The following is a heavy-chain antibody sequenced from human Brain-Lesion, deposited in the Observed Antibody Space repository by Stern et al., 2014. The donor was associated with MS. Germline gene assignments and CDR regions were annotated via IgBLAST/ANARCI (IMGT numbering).Heavy chain of an antibody. D-gene: IGHD3-10*01. CDR2: ITWNSGTI. CDR3: AKDMMDYFGSGTFGSFDH. CDR1: GFSFEDHG. J-gene: IGHJ4*02. V-gene: IGHV3-9*01. Sequence: EVQLVESGGGLVQPGRSLRLSCEASGFSFEDHGMHWVRQSPGKGLAWVSGITWNSGTIAYADSVKGRFTISRDDAKNSLYLHMNGLRAEDTALYYCAKDMMDYFGSGTFGSFDHWCQGTLVTVSS.